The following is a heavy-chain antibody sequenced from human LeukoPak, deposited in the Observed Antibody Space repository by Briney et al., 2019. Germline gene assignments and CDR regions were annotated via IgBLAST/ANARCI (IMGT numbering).Heavy chain of an antibody. CDR2: ISSSGSTI. D-gene: IGHD3-10*01. V-gene: IGHV3-11*01. CDR1: GFTFSDYY. J-gene: IGHJ6*03. Sequence: GGSLRLSCAASGFTFSDYYMSWIRQAPGKRLEWVSYISSSGSTIYCADSVKGRFTISRDNAKNSLYLQMNSLRAEDTAVYFCAKDSGDRTSRHYYNYLDVWGKGATVTISS. CDR3: AKDSGDRTSRHYYNYLDV.